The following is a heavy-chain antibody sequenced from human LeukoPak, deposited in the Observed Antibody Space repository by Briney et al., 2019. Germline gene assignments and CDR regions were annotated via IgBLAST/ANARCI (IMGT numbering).Heavy chain of an antibody. J-gene: IGHJ4*02. CDR3: AKDRHEALPIFGVVDY. V-gene: IGHV3-23*01. D-gene: IGHD3-3*01. CDR1: GFTFSSYA. Sequence: GGSLRLSCAASGFTFSSYAMSWVRQAPGEGLEWVSAISGSGGSTYYADSVKGRFTISRDNSKNTLYLQMNSLRAEDTAVYYCAKDRHEALPIFGVVDYWGQGALVTVSS. CDR2: ISGSGGST.